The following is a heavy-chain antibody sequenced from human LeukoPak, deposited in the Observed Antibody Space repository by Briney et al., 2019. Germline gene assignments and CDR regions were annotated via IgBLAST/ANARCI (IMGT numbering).Heavy chain of an antibody. V-gene: IGHV4-34*01. J-gene: IGHJ4*02. D-gene: IGHD2-15*01. CDR2: INHSGST. Sequence: SETLSLTCAVYGGSFSGYYWSWIRQPPGKGLEWIGEINHSGSTNYNPSLKSRVTISVDTFKNQFSLKLSSVTAADTAVYYCASGGYCSGGSCYSPPAYWGQGTLVTVSS. CDR1: GGSFSGYY. CDR3: ASGGYCSGGSCYSPPAY.